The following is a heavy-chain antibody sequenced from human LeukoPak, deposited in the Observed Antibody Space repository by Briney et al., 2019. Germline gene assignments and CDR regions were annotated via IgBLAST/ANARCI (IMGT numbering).Heavy chain of an antibody. D-gene: IGHD5-18*01. CDR2: INHSGST. CDR3: ARASWVQVWSIDY. V-gene: IGHV4-34*01. Sequence: SETLSLTCSVYGESFSGYYWSLIRQPPGKGLEWIGEINHSGSTNYKSSLKSRVTISVDTSKNQFSLKLSSVTAADTAVYYCARASWVQVWSIDYWGQGTLVTVSS. J-gene: IGHJ4*02. CDR1: GESFSGYY.